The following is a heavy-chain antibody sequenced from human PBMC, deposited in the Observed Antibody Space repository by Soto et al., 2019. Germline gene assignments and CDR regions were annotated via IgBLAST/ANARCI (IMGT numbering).Heavy chain of an antibody. CDR3: ARGDREYSSSPFHEHYGMDV. Sequence: QVQLVQSGAEVKKPGASVKVSCKASGYTFTCYYMHWVRQAPGPGLEWKGWINPNSGGTNYAQKFQRWFSMTRDTSMVTDYMELSRLRSDDTAVYYCARGDREYSSSPFHEHYGMDVWGEGTTVTVSS. CDR1: GYTFTCYY. J-gene: IGHJ6*04. D-gene: IGHD6-6*01. V-gene: IGHV1-2*04. CDR2: INPNSGGT.